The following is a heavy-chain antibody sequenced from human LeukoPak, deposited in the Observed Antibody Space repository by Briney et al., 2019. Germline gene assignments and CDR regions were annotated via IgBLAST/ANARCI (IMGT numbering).Heavy chain of an antibody. J-gene: IGHJ6*02. CDR2: IYYSGST. CDR1: GGSISSYY. Sequence: SETLSLTCTVSGGSISSYYWSWIRQPPGKGLEWIGYIYYSGSTSYNPSLKSRVTISVDTSKRQFSLQVTSVTAADTAVYYCATLGFCSSGSCFDYYGMGVWGLGTTVTVSS. CDR3: ATLGFCSSGSCFDYYGMGV. V-gene: IGHV4-59*01. D-gene: IGHD2-15*01.